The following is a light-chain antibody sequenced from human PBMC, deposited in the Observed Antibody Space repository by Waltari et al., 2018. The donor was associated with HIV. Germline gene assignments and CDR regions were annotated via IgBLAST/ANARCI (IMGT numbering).Light chain of an antibody. J-gene: IGKJ4*01. Sequence: DLQMTQSPSSLSASVGDRVTITCRPSQGISNYLAWSQQKPGKVPKLLIYAASTLQSGVPSRFSGSGSGTDFTRTISSLQPEDVATYYCQKYNSAPLTFGGGTKVESK. CDR3: QKYNSAPLT. V-gene: IGKV1-27*01. CDR2: AAS. CDR1: QGISNY.